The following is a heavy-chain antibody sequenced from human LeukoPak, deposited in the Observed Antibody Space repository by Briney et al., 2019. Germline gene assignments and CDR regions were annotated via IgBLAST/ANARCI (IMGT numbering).Heavy chain of an antibody. J-gene: IGHJ4*02. V-gene: IGHV4-34*01. D-gene: IGHD3-10*01. CDR3: ARSITMVRGVINPSYFDY. CDR2: VNHSGST. CDR1: GGSFSGYY. Sequence: SETLSLTCAVYGGSFSGYYWSWIRQPPGKGLEWIGEVNHSGSTNYNPSLKSRVTISVDTSKNQFSLKLSSVTAADTAVYYCARSITMVRGVINPSYFDYWGQGTLVTVSS.